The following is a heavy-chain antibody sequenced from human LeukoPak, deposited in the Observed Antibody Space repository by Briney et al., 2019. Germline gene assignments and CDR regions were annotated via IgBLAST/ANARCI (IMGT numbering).Heavy chain of an antibody. J-gene: IGHJ4*02. CDR1: EFTFSSDG. Sequence: GGSLRLSCAASEFTFSSDGMHWVGQTPGRGLEWVAFIRYDGSAKYYRDSVKGGFTISRENAKKTLYLQMNRLRPDDTAVYYCARGPDYYDSSGFDYWGQGTLVTVSS. CDR2: IRYDGSAK. V-gene: IGHV3-30*02. D-gene: IGHD3-22*01. CDR3: ARGPDYYDSSGFDY.